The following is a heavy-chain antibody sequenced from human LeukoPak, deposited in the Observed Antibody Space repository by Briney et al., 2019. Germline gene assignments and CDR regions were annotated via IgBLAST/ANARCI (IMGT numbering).Heavy chain of an antibody. CDR1: GGTFSSYA. D-gene: IGHD3-22*01. Sequence: ASVKVSCKASGGTFSSYAISWVRQAPGQGLEWMGGIIPIFGTANYAQKFQGRVTITTDESTSTAYMELSSLRSEDTAVYYCARAQTYYYDSSGYYGTYYFDYWGQGTLVTVSS. J-gene: IGHJ4*02. V-gene: IGHV1-69*05. CDR3: ARAQTYYYDSSGYYGTYYFDY. CDR2: IIPIFGTA.